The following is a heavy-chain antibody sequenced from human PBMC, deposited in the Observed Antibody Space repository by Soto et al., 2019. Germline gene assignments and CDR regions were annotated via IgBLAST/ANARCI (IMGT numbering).Heavy chain of an antibody. CDR2: ISGSGGST. D-gene: IGHD5-12*01. J-gene: IGHJ4*02. CDR1: GFTFSSYA. V-gene: IGHV3-23*01. Sequence: PGGSLRLSCAASGFTFSSYAMSWVRQAPGKGLEWVSAISGSGGSTYYADSVKGRFTISRDNSKNTLYLQMNSLRAEDTAVYYCAKARFGGYDYPFQVYFDYWGQGTLVTVSS. CDR3: AKARFGGYDYPFQVYFDY.